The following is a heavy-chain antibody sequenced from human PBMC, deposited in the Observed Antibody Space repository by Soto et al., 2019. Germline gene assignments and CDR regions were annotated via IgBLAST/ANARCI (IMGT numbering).Heavy chain of an antibody. Sequence: EVQLVESGGGLVKPGGSLRLSCAASGFTFSSYSMNWVRQAPWKGLEWVSAISSSSSYIYYADSVKGRFTISRDNAKNSLYLQMNSLRAEDTAVYSCARGAADDPFDYWGQGTLVTVSS. J-gene: IGHJ4*02. CDR3: ARGAADDPFDY. D-gene: IGHD6-25*01. CDR1: GFTFSSYS. V-gene: IGHV3-21*01. CDR2: ISSSSSYI.